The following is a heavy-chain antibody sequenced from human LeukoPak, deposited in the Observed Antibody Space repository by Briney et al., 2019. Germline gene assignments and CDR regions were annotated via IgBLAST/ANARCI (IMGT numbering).Heavy chain of an antibody. CDR3: ARGKRITIVRGVIPPNWFDP. Sequence: ASVKVSCKASGYTFTSYDINWVRQATGQGLEWMGWMNPNSGNTGYAQKFQGRVTMTRNTSISTAYMELSSLRSEDTAVYYCARGKRITIVRGVIPPNWFDPWGQGTLVTVSS. V-gene: IGHV1-8*01. CDR2: MNPNSGNT. CDR1: GYTFTSYD. J-gene: IGHJ5*02. D-gene: IGHD3-10*01.